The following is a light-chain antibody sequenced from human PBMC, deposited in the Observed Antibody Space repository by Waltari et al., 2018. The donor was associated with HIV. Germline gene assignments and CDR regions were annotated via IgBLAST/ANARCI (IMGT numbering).Light chain of an antibody. CDR2: AAS. CDR3: QQSYSTPPEKT. Sequence: DIQMTQSPSSLSASVGDRVTITCRASQSISSYLNWYQQKPGKAPKLLIYAASSLQSGVPSRFSGIGSGTDFTLTISSLQPEDFATYYCQQSYSTPPEKTFGQGTKVEIK. J-gene: IGKJ1*01. V-gene: IGKV1-39*01. CDR1: QSISSY.